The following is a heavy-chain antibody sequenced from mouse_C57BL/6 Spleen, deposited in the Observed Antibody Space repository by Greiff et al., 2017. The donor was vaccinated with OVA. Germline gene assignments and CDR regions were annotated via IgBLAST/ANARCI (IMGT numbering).Heavy chain of an antibody. CDR2: INPGSGGT. J-gene: IGHJ4*01. CDR1: GYAFTNYL. CDR3: ARTYYSNLYYAMDY. D-gene: IGHD2-5*01. Sequence: QVQLQQSGAELVRPGTSVKVSCKASGYAFTNYLIEWVKQRPGQGLEWIGVINPGSGGTNYNEKFKGKATLTADKSSSTAYMQLSSLTSEDSAVYFCARTYYSNLYYAMDYWGQGTSVTVSS. V-gene: IGHV1-54*01.